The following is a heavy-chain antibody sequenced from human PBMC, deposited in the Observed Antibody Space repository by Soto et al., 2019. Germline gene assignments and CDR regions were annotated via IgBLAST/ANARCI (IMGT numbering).Heavy chain of an antibody. D-gene: IGHD3-10*01. J-gene: IGHJ4*02. CDR1: GGSFSGYY. V-gene: IGHV4-34*01. Sequence: QVQLQQWGAGLLKPSETLSLTCAVYGGSFSGYYWSWIRQPPGKGLEWIGEINHSGSTNYNPSLKSRVTISVDASKNQFSLKMSYVTAAYTAVYYCAIGYGRNFDYWGQGTLVTVSS. CDR2: INHSGST. CDR3: AIGYGRNFDY.